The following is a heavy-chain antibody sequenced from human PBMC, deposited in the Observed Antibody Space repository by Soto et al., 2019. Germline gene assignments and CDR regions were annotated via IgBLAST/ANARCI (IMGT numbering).Heavy chain of an antibody. D-gene: IGHD4-17*01. J-gene: IGHJ4*02. CDR1: GYTFTSYH. Sequence: ASVKVSCKASGYTFTSYHMDWVRQAPGQGLEWMGKISPSGDRTWYAQKFRGRVTMTRDTSTSTDYMELSSLRSEDTAVFYYARDGGHYGDNDYWGPGTLVTVSS. CDR3: ARDGGHYGDNDY. V-gene: IGHV1-46*01. CDR2: ISPSGDRT.